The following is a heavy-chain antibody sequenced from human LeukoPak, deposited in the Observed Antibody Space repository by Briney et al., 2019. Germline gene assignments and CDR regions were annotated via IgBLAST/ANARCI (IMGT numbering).Heavy chain of an antibody. CDR1: GGSISSYY. D-gene: IGHD3-3*01. Sequence: PSETLSLTCTVSGGSISSYYWSWIRQPPGKGLEWIGYIYYSGSTNYNPSLKSRVTISVDTSKNQFSLKLSSVTAADTAVYYCARTAITIFGVVRSYFDYWGQGTLVTVSS. V-gene: IGHV4-59*08. CDR3: ARTAITIFGVVRSYFDY. J-gene: IGHJ4*02. CDR2: IYYSGST.